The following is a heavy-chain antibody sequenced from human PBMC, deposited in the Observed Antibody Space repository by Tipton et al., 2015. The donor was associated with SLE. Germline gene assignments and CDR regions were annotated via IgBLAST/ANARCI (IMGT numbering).Heavy chain of an antibody. CDR3: ARGLQRGLIQPLFL. Sequence: TLSLTCAVYGGSFSGYYWSWIRQPPGKGLEWIGEINHSGSTNYNPSLKSRVTISLDMSKNHFSLNLISVTAADTALYYCARGLQRGLIQPLFLWGQGTLVTVSS. D-gene: IGHD1-1*01. CDR2: INHSGST. V-gene: IGHV4-34*01. CDR1: GGSFSGYY. J-gene: IGHJ4*02.